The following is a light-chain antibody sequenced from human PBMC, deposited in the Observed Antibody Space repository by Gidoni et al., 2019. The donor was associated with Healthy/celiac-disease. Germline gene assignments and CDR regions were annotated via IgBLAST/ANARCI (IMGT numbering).Light chain of an antibody. Sequence: EIVLTQSPATLSLSPGERATLSCRASQSVSSYLAWYQQKPVQAPRLLIYDASNRATGIPARFSGSGSGTDFTLTISSLEPEDFAVYYCQQRSNWPPKLTFGGGTKVEIK. J-gene: IGKJ4*01. CDR2: DAS. V-gene: IGKV3-11*01. CDR1: QSVSSY. CDR3: QQRSNWPPKLT.